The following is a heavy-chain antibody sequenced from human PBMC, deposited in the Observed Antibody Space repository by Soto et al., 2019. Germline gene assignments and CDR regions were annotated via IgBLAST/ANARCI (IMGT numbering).Heavy chain of an antibody. V-gene: IGHV3-13*01. J-gene: IGHJ3*01. D-gene: IGHD2-8*01. CDR3: VRVNADAYDV. Sequence: EVQLVESGGDLVQPGGSLRLSCAASGFSFSNHDMHWVRQPKGKGLEWVSGITTGGNAYFADSVKGRFSISRENAKNSXXXXXXXXXXXXXXXXXCVRVNADAYDVWGQGTMVTVSS. CDR1: GFSFSNHD. CDR2: ITTGGNA.